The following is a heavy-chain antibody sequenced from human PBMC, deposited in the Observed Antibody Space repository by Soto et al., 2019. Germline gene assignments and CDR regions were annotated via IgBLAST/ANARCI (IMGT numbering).Heavy chain of an antibody. V-gene: IGHV4-39*01. Sequence: SETLSLTCTVSGGSISSSSYYWVWIRQPPGKGLEWIGSIYYSGSTYYNPSLKSRVTISVDTSKNQFSLKLSSVTAADTAVYYCARQGAVAGFEYWGQGTLVTVS. CDR1: GGSISSSSYY. D-gene: IGHD6-19*01. CDR2: IYYSGST. CDR3: ARQGAVAGFEY. J-gene: IGHJ4*02.